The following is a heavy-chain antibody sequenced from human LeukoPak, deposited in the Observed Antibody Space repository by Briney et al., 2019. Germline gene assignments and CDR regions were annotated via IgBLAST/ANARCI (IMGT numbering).Heavy chain of an antibody. CDR2: IHPSGSA. V-gene: IGHV4-4*07. D-gene: IGHD5-24*01. CDR3: ARGIDAYKVAY. J-gene: IGHJ4*02. CDR1: DGSINGYY. Sequence: SETLSLTCSVSDGSINGYYWNWIRQPPGGGLEWIGCIHPSGSAHYNPSLKNRVTISLDTSSNRFFLNINSVAAADTALYDCARGIDAYKVAYWGQGTLVTASS.